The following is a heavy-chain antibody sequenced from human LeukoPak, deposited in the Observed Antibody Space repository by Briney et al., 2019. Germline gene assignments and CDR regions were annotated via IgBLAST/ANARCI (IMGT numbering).Heavy chain of an antibody. CDR3: ARGSGYFLDFDY. Sequence: GGSLRLSCAASGFTFSSYAMSWVRQAPGKGLEWVSAISGSGGSTYYADSVKGRFTISRDNSKNTLYLQMNSLRAEDTAVYYCARGSGYFLDFDYWGQGTLVTVSS. J-gene: IGHJ4*02. D-gene: IGHD3-22*01. CDR1: GFTFSSYA. V-gene: IGHV3-23*01. CDR2: ISGSGGST.